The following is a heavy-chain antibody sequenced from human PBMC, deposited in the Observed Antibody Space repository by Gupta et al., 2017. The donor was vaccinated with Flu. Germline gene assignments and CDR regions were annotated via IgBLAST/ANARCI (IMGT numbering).Heavy chain of an antibody. J-gene: IGHJ4*02. CDR1: GGSISPYY. CDR2: IYYSGST. Sequence: VSGGSISPYYWGWIRQPPGKGLEWIGYIYYSGSTNYNPSLKSRVTISVDTSKNQFSLRLSSLTAADTAVYYCARSFPFYDSSVFDHWGQGALVTVSS. CDR3: ARSFPFYDSSVFDH. D-gene: IGHD3-22*01. V-gene: IGHV4-59*01.